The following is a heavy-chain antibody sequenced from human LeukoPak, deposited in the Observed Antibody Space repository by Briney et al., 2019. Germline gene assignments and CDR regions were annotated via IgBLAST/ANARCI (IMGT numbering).Heavy chain of an antibody. D-gene: IGHD4-17*01. J-gene: IGHJ4*02. V-gene: IGHV1-18*01. CDR1: GYTFTSYG. Sequence: ASVKVSCKASGYTFTSYGISWVRQAPGQGLEWMGWISAYNGNTNYAQKLQGRLTMTPDTSTSTAYMELRSLRSDDPAVYYCARNYGDPPYFDYWGQGTLVTVSS. CDR3: ARNYGDPPYFDY. CDR2: ISAYNGNT.